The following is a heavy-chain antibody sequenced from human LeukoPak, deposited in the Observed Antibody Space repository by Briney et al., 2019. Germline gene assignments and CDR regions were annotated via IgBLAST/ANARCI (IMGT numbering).Heavy chain of an antibody. CDR3: ARHRYYYDSSSYYYGMDV. J-gene: IGHJ6*02. CDR1: GGSIRSYY. CDR2: IYYSGST. Sequence: SETLSLTCTVSGGSIRSYYWSWIRQSPGKGLEWIGYIYYSGSTNYNPSLKSRVTISVDTSKNQFSLKLSSVTAADTAVHYCARHRYYYDSSSYYYGMDVWGQGTTVTVSS. D-gene: IGHD3-22*01. V-gene: IGHV4-59*08.